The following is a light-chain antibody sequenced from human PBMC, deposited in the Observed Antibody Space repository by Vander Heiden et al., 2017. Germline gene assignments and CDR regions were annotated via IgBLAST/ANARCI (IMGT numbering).Light chain of an antibody. J-gene: IGLJ2*01. CDR1: KLGDKY. CDR2: QDS. CDR3: QAWDSS. V-gene: IGLV3-1*01. Sequence: SYELTQPPSVSVSPGQTASITCSGDKLGDKYACWYQQKPGQSPVLVIYQDSKRPSGIPERFSGSNSGNTATLTMSGTQAMDEADYYCQAWDSSFGGGTKLTVL.